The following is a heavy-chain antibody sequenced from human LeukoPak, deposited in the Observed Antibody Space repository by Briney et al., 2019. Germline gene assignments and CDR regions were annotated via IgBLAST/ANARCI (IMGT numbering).Heavy chain of an antibody. D-gene: IGHD5-12*01. CDR1: GLSVRGSY. CDR2: IYSGDRT. Sequence: GGSLRLSCVASGLSVRGSYMSWVRQAPGKGLEWVSVIYSGDRTYYADSVRGRFTISRDNSKNTLYLQMSSLRAEDTAVYYCARDRGVAAHLDYWGQGTLVTVSS. V-gene: IGHV3-53*01. CDR3: ARDRGVAAHLDY. J-gene: IGHJ4*02.